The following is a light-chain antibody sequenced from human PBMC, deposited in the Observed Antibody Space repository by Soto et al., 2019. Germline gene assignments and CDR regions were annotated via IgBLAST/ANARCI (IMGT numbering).Light chain of an antibody. J-gene: IGKJ4*01. CDR3: QQYNNWPPGLT. Sequence: EIVMTQSPATLSVSPGERATLSCRASQSVSSNLAWYQQKPGQAPRLLIYGASTRATGIPARFSGSGSGTEFTLTISSLQSEDFAVYYCQQYNNWPPGLTFGGGTKGDIK. V-gene: IGKV3-15*01. CDR2: GAS. CDR1: QSVSSN.